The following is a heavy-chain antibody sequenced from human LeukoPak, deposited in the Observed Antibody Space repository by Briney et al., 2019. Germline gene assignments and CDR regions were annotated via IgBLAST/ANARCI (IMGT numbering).Heavy chain of an antibody. CDR3: AKTGGLVHTAAAY. CDR2: ISGDGGTT. V-gene: IGHV3-43*02. J-gene: IGHJ4*02. D-gene: IGHD6-13*01. Sequence: RSGGSLRLSCAASGFTFDDYAMHWVRHAPEKGLEWVSLISGDGGTTYYADSVKGRFTISRDSSKNSLYLQMNSLRTEDTALYYCAKTGGLVHTAAAYWGQGTLVTVSS. CDR1: GFTFDDYA.